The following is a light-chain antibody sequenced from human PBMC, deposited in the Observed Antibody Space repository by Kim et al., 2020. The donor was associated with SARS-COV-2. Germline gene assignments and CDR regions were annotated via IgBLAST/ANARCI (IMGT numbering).Light chain of an antibody. V-gene: IGKV4-1*01. J-gene: IGKJ2*01. CDR2: WAS. Sequence: RATVNCRANQSLLYSPNNNNYLAWFQQKPGLPPKLLIYWASTRQSGVPDRFSGSGSETDFSLTISRLQAEDVAIYFCQQLYVVPFNFGQGTKLEI. CDR3: QQLYVVPFN. CDR1: QSLLYSPNNNNY.